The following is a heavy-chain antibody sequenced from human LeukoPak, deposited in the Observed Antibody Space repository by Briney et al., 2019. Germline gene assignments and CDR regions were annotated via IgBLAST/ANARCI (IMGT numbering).Heavy chain of an antibody. CDR2: ISANNGNT. D-gene: IGHD3-10*01. V-gene: IGHV1-18*01. Sequence: ASVKVSCKASGYTFTNYGISWVRQAPGQGLEWMGGISANNGNTNYTQKLQGRVTMTTDTSTSTAYMELRSLRSDDTAVYYCARVVGFGSGSYAGYWGQGTLVTVSS. J-gene: IGHJ4*02. CDR3: ARVVGFGSGSYAGY. CDR1: GYTFTNYG.